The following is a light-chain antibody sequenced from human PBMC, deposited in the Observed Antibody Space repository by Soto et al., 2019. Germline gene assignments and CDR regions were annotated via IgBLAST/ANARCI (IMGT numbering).Light chain of an antibody. CDR1: QSISSS. CDR2: AAS. Sequence: DIEMTQSPSSLAASLGEAITITCLASQSISSSLNWFQHSPGQPPKLLLFAASNLHAGVPPRFSGSGSGTSFSLTIRSLQLEDFATYYCQQSFNLPRTFGPGTKVDI. CDR3: QQSFNLPRT. V-gene: IGKV1-39*01. J-gene: IGKJ1*01.